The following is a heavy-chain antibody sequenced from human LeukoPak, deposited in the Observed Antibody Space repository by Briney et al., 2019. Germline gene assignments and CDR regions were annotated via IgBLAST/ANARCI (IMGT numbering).Heavy chain of an antibody. D-gene: IGHD2-2*01. CDR1: GFTFSSYG. CDR3: ARDDCSSISCYHNWFDP. CDR2: VSYDGSNK. Sequence: GRSLRLSCAASGFTFSSYGMHWVRQAPGKGLEWVAVVSYDGSNKYYADSVKGRFTISRDNAKNSLYLQMNSLRAEDTAVYYCARDDCSSISCYHNWFDPWGQGTLVTVSS. J-gene: IGHJ5*02. V-gene: IGHV3-30*03.